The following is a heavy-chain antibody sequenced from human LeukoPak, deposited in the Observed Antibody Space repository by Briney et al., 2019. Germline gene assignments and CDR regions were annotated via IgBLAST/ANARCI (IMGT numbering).Heavy chain of an antibody. J-gene: IGHJ6*02. Sequence: SETLSLTCTVSGGSISSYYWSWIRQPPGKGLEWIGYIYYSGSTNYNPSLKSRVTISVDTSKNQFSLKLSSVTAADTAVYYCARVKKGGRSLGMDVWGQGTTVTVSS. CDR2: IYYSGST. D-gene: IGHD2-15*01. V-gene: IGHV4-59*01. CDR1: GGSISSYY. CDR3: ARVKKGGRSLGMDV.